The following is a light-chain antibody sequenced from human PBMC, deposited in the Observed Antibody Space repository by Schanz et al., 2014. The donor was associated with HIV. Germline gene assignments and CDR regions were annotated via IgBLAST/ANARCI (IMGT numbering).Light chain of an antibody. Sequence: EIVLTQSPGSLSLSPGGRATLSCGASQTVSSNSLGWYQQKRGQVPRLLIYSASRRANGIPDRFSGSGSGTDFTLTISRLEPEDFAVYYCQQYGSSRFTFGPGTKVDIK. CDR3: QQYGSSRFT. CDR2: SAS. J-gene: IGKJ3*01. CDR1: QTVSSNS. V-gene: IGKV3-20*01.